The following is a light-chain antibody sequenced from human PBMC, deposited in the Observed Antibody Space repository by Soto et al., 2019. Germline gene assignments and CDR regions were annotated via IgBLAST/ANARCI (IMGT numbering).Light chain of an antibody. V-gene: IGKV1-39*01. Sequence: DIQMTQSPSSLSASVGDRVTITCRASQSISIYLNWYQQTPGKAPKLLIYTASSLQSGVPSRFSGSGSGTDFTLTISSLQPEDFATYYCQQSQSRARGVFTFGPGTRVDIK. J-gene: IGKJ3*01. CDR3: QQSQSRARGVFT. CDR2: TAS. CDR1: QSISIY.